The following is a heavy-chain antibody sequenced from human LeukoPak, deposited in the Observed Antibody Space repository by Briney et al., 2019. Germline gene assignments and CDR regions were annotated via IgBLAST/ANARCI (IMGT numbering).Heavy chain of an antibody. J-gene: IGHJ4*02. Sequence: GGSLRLSCAASGFTFSDYNMRWIRQAPGKGLEWVSSISRSGSTKYYADSVKGRFTISRDNAKNSLFLQMNSLRAEDTAVYSCANGPHYQILTGYYKVRSHLDYWGQGTLVTVSS. CDR2: ISRSGSTK. V-gene: IGHV3-11*04. CDR1: GFTFSDYN. CDR3: ANGPHYQILTGYYKVRSHLDY. D-gene: IGHD3-9*01.